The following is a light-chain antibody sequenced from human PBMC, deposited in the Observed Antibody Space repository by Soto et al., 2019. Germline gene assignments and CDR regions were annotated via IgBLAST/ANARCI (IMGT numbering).Light chain of an antibody. CDR2: GAS. Sequence: EIVLTQSPGTLSLSPGERATLSCRASHSFSSNFLAWYQQKPGQAPRLLIYGASSRAPGIPDRFSGRGSGTDFTLTITRLEPEDFAVYYCQQYGGSPRTFGQGTKVDIK. CDR3: QQYGGSPRT. V-gene: IGKV3-20*01. J-gene: IGKJ1*01. CDR1: HSFSSNF.